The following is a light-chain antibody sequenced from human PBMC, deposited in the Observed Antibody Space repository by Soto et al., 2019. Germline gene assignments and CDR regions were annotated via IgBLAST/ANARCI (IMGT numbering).Light chain of an antibody. CDR1: QSVSSSY. CDR2: GAS. J-gene: IGKJ2*03. V-gene: IGKV3-20*01. CDR3: EDYGSSSPTYC. Sequence: EIVLTQSPGTLSLSPGERATLSCRASQSVSSSYLAWYQQKPGQARRLLIYGASSRATGMPDRFTGSGPGPDFAPTTSRLAPEDFGVYYCEDYGSSSPTYCVGRGTKLDVK.